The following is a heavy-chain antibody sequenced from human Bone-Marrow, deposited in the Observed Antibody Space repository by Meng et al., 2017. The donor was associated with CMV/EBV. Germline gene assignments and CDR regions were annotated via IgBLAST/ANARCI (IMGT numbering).Heavy chain of an antibody. D-gene: IGHD5-24*01. V-gene: IGHV3-53*01. CDR1: GFTVSSNY. CDR2: IYSGGST. CDR3: AREVRKRWLQLHYFDY. Sequence: GGSLRLSCAASGFTVSSNYMSWVRQAPGKGLEWVSVIYSGGSTYYADSVKGRFTISRDNSKNTLYLQMNSLRAEDTAVYYCAREVRKRWLQLHYFDYWGQGTLVTVSS. J-gene: IGHJ4*02.